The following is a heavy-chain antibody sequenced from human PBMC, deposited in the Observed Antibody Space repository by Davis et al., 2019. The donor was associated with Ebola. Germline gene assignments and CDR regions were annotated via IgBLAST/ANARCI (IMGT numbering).Heavy chain of an antibody. Sequence: GESLKISCAASGFTVSSNYMSWVRQAPGKGLEWVSVIYSGGSTYYADSVKGRLTISSDNSKNSLYLQMNSLRTEDTALYYCAKDILSSDWVYYYGMDVWGQGTTVTVSS. V-gene: IGHV3-53*05. CDR2: IYSGGST. J-gene: IGHJ6*02. CDR1: GFTVSSNY. D-gene: IGHD6-19*01. CDR3: AKDILSSDWVYYYGMDV.